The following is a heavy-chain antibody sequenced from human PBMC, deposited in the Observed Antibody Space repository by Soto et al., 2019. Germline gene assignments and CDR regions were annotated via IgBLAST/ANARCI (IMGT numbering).Heavy chain of an antibody. Sequence: QVQLQESGPGVVKPSGTLSLTCAVSGVSVSSDYWWSGVRLPPGKGLEWIGEIYHSGRTNYNPSLKSRVTISLDKSKNQLSLILNSVTAADTAVYYCARDRPSYGRNFDYWGQGTLVTVSS. J-gene: IGHJ4*02. D-gene: IGHD1-26*01. CDR2: IYHSGRT. CDR1: GVSVSSDYW. CDR3: ARDRPSYGRNFDY. V-gene: IGHV4-4*02.